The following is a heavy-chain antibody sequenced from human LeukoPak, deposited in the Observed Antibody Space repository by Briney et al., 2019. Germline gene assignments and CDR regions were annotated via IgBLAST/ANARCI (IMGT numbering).Heavy chain of an antibody. V-gene: IGHV5-51*01. D-gene: IGHD2-15*01. CDR3: ARQAYEVVAATRGVFDY. CDR2: IYPGDSDT. J-gene: IGHJ4*02. Sequence: GESLKISCKGSGYSFTSYWIGWVRQMPGKGLERMGIIYPGDSDTRYSPSFQGQVTISADKSISTAYLQWSSLKASDTAMYYCARQAYEVVAATRGVFDYWGQGTLVTVSS. CDR1: GYSFTSYW.